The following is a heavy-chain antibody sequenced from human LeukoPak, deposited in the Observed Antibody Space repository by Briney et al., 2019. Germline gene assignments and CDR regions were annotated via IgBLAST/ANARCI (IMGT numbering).Heavy chain of an antibody. CDR2: INPNSGGT. CDR1: GYTFTGYY. D-gene: IGHD2-2*01. V-gene: IGHV1-2*02. J-gene: IGHJ4*02. Sequence: GASVKVSCKASGYTFTGYYMHWVRQAPGQGLEWMGWINPNSGGTNYAQKFQGRVTMTRDTSISTAYMELSRLRSDDTAVYYCARAAGDIVVVPAARMIDYWGQGTLVTVPS. CDR3: ARAAGDIVVVPAARMIDY.